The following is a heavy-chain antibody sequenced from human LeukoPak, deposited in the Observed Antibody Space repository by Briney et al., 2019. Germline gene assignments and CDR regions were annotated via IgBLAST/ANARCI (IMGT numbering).Heavy chain of an antibody. J-gene: IGHJ6*03. D-gene: IGHD2-2*01. CDR2: IIPIFGTA. V-gene: IGHV1-69*13. CDR1: GGTFSSYA. Sequence: ASVKVSCKASGGTFSSYAISWVRQAPGQGLEWMGGIIPIFGTANYAQKFQGRVTITADESTSTAYMELSSLRSEDTAVYYCAKTQRRYCSSTSCYSSYXXYYMDV. CDR3: AKTQRRYCSSTSCYSSYXXYYMDV.